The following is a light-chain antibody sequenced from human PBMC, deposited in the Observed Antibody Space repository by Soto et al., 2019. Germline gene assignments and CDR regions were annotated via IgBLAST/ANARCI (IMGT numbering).Light chain of an antibody. J-gene: IGKJ4*01. V-gene: IGKV3-20*01. CDR2: GAS. CDR3: QQYGSSPLT. Sequence: EIVLTQSPGTLSLSPGERATLSCRASQSVSSSYLAWYQQKPGQAPRLLIYGASSRATGIPDRFSGSGSGTDFTLTISRLEPEDFAVYYYQQYGSSPLTFGGGTKVGIK. CDR1: QSVSSSY.